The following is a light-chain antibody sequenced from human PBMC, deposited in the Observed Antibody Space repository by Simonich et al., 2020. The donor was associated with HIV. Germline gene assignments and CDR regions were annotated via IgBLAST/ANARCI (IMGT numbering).Light chain of an antibody. CDR2: AAF. Sequence: DIQVTQSPSSLSASVGNRVTITCRESQSISSYLNLFQHKPGKAPKLLIYAAFRLQSGVPSRFSGSGSGTESTLTISSLQPEDFATYFCQQSYSVPYTFGQGTKLDIK. J-gene: IGKJ2*01. V-gene: IGKV1-39*01. CDR3: QQSYSVPYT. CDR1: QSISSY.